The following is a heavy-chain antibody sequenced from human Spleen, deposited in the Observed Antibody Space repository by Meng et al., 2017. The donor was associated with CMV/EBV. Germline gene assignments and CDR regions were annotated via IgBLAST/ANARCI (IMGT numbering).Heavy chain of an antibody. CDR1: GGSINSYY. CDR2: IYHTGNT. CDR3: ARARFDH. J-gene: IGHJ4*02. Sequence: SETLSLTCIVSGGSINSYYWSWMRQPPGKGLEWIGSIYHTGNTYYNPSLKSRVTISVDTSKDQFSLILSSVTAADMAVYYCARARFDHWGQGTLVTVSS. V-gene: IGHV4-38-2*02.